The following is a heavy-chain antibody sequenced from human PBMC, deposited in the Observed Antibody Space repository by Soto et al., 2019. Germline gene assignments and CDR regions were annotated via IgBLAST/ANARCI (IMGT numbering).Heavy chain of an antibody. V-gene: IGHV1-46*01. CDR3: ARGHYYYGSGSYYKPHLYYYGMDV. J-gene: IGHJ6*02. Sequence: ASVKVSCKASGYTFTSYYMHWVRQAPGQGLEWMGMINPSGGSTSYAQKFQGRVTMTRDTSTSTVYMELSSLRSEDTAVYYCARGHYYYGSGSYYKPHLYYYGMDVWGQGTTVTVSS. D-gene: IGHD3-10*01. CDR2: INPSGGST. CDR1: GYTFTSYY.